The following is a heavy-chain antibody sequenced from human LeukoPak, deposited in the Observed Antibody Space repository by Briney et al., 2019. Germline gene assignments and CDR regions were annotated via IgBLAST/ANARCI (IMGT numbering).Heavy chain of an antibody. D-gene: IGHD5-18*01. CDR3: AREMWDSYGYVDY. J-gene: IGHJ4*02. V-gene: IGHV3-66*01. CDR1: GFTLSSNY. CDR2: IYSGGST. Sequence: GGSLRLSCAASGFTLSSNYMSWVRQAPGKGLEWVSVIYSGGSTYYAGSVKGRFTISRDNSKNTLYLQMNSLRAEDTAVYYCAREMWDSYGYVDYWGQGTLVTVSS.